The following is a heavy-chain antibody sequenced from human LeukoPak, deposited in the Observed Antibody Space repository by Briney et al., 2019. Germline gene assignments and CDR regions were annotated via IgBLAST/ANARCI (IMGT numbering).Heavy chain of an antibody. V-gene: IGHV4-59*01. Sequence: PSETLSLTCTVSGGSISNYYWSWIRQPPGRGLEWIGYIYYTGSTNYNTSLKSRVTISVDASNNQFSLKLSSLTAADTAVYYCARWREHHDYWGQGTLVTVSS. CDR2: IYYTGST. D-gene: IGHD1-26*01. CDR3: ARWREHHDY. CDR1: GGSISNYY. J-gene: IGHJ4*02.